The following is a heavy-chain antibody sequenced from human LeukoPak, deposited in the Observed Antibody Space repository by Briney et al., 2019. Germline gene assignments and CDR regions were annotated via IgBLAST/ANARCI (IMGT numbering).Heavy chain of an antibody. D-gene: IGHD3-16*01. CDR3: AKGAEIDL. J-gene: IGHJ5*02. CDR1: GFMFDSYS. CDR2: VTGPGDTT. V-gene: IGHV3-23*01. Sequence: PGGSLRLSCVVSGFMFDSYSMNWVRQAPGKGLEWVSAVTGPGDTTYYADSVKGRFFMSREDSKTTVYLQMNSLRAEDTAIYYCAKGAEIDLWGQGTLVTVSS.